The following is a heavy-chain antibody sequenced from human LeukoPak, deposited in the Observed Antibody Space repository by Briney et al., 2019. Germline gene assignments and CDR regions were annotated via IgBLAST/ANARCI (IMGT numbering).Heavy chain of an antibody. CDR3: ARGTAVYASWINY. CDR2: ISYDGSSK. J-gene: IGHJ4*02. Sequence: GGSLRLSCAASGFTLSSYAMHWVRQAPGKGLEWVAVISYDGSSKYYADSVKGRFTISRDNSKNTLFLQVDSLSPEDTAVYYCARGTAVYASWINYWGQGTLVTVSS. CDR1: GFTLSSYA. V-gene: IGHV3-30-3*01. D-gene: IGHD2-8*01.